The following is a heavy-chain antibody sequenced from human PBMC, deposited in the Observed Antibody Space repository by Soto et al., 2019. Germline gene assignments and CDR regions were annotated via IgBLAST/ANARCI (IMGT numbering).Heavy chain of an antibody. CDR1: GGTFSSYA. Sequence: QVQLVQSGAEVKKPGSSVKVSCKASGGTFSSYAISWVRQAPGQGLEWMGGIIPIFGTANYAQKFQGRVTITADESTSTTYMELSSLRSEDTAVYYCARVSGGSYSLDYYYGMDVWGQGTTVTVSS. CDR2: IIPIFGTA. V-gene: IGHV1-69*01. CDR3: ARVSGGSYSLDYYYGMDV. D-gene: IGHD1-26*01. J-gene: IGHJ6*02.